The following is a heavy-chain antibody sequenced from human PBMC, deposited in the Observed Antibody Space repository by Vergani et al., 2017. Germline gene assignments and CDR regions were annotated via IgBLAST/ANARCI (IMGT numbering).Heavy chain of an antibody. J-gene: IGHJ4*02. V-gene: IGHV3-30*02. CDR3: TKGSRGYTGYSFDY. CDR2: IRYDGSNK. CDR1: GFTFSSYG. Sequence: QVQLVESGGGVVQPGGSLRLSCAASGFTFSSYGMHWVRQAPGKGLEWVAFIRYDGSNKYYADSVKGRFTISRDNSKNTLHLQMNSLRADDTAVYYCTKGSRGYTGYSFDYWGQGTLVTVSS. D-gene: IGHD5-12*01.